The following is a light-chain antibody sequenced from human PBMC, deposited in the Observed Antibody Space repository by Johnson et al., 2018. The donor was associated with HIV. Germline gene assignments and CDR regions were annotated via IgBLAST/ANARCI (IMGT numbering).Light chain of an antibody. V-gene: IGLV1-51*01. J-gene: IGLJ1*01. CDR1: SSNIENNY. Sequence: QSVLTQPPSVSAAPGQKVTISCSGSSSNIENNYLSWYQQLPHTAPKLLISDNNKRPSGIPDRFSGSKSGATATLDITGLQTGDEADYYCGTWDSSLSALAFGTGTKVTVL. CDR3: GTWDSSLSALA. CDR2: DNN.